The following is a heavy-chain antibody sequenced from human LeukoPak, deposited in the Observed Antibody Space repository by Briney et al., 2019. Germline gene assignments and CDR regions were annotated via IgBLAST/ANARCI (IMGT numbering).Heavy chain of an antibody. CDR2: IDPNSGGT. V-gene: IGHV1-2*02. Sequence: ASVKVSCKASGYTFTDYYIHWVRQAPGQGLEWVGWIDPNSGGTDSAQKFQGRVTMTRDTSIRTAYMELSRLTSDDTAVYYCARGSTVSGGPKLASDHWGQGTLVTVSS. CDR1: GYTFTDYY. CDR3: ARGSTVSGGPKLASDH. D-gene: IGHD3-3*01. J-gene: IGHJ4*02.